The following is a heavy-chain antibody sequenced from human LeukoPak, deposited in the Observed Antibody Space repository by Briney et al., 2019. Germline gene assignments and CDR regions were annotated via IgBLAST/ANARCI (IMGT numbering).Heavy chain of an antibody. CDR3: ARMSYYDRRGDNWFDP. CDR2: MNPNSGNT. V-gene: IGHV1-8*01. J-gene: IGHJ5*02. CDR1: GYTFTIYD. Sequence: ASVRVSSKASGYTFTIYDINWVRQATGQGGEWVGWMNPNSGNTGYTQKFQGRVTMTRDTSISTAYMELSSLRSEDTAVYYCARMSYYDRRGDNWFDPWGQGTLVIVSS. D-gene: IGHD3-22*01.